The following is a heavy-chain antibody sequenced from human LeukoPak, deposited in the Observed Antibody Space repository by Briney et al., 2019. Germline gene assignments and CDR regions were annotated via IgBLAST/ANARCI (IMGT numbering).Heavy chain of an antibody. J-gene: IGHJ4*02. D-gene: IGHD3-10*01. V-gene: IGHV4-34*01. CDR3: ARGWSYYGSGSSDY. Sequence: SETLSLTCAVYGGSFSGYYWSWIRQPPGKGLEWIGEINHSGSTNYNPSLKSRVTISVDTSKNQFSLKLSSVTAADTAVHYCARGWSYYGSGSSDYWGQGTLVTVSS. CDR2: INHSGST. CDR1: GGSFSGYY.